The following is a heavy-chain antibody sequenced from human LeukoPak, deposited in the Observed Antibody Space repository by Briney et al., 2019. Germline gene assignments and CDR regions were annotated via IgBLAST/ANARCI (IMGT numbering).Heavy chain of an antibody. CDR2: ISGNGGSA. J-gene: IGHJ4*02. D-gene: IGHD6-19*01. CDR3: ANTHSGGWYYFDY. V-gene: IGHV3-43*02. Sequence: GGSLRLSCAASGFTFDDYAMHWVRQAPGKGLEWVSLISGNGGSANYPDSVNGRFTISIDNSKNYLYLQMKSQRTEDAALYFFANTHSGGWYYFDYWGQGTLVTVSS. CDR1: GFTFDDYA.